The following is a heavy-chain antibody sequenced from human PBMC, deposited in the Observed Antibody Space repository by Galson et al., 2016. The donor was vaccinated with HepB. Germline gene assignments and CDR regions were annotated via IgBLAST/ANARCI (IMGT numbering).Heavy chain of an antibody. CDR3: ARDDLVSDCGGDCYAVHFDF. V-gene: IGHV3-48*03. J-gene: IGHJ4*02. D-gene: IGHD2-21*02. CDR1: GFSFSSYA. Sequence: GSLRLSCAASGFSFSSYAMNWVRQAPGKGLEWIAYITRSADLIYYADSVKGRFIISRDNAKRSLYLQMHSLRDEDTAAYYCARDDLVSDCGGDCYAVHFDFWGQGTLVTVSS. CDR2: ITRSADLI.